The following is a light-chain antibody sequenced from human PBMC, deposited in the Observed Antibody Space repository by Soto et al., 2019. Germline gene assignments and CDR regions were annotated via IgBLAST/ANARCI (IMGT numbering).Light chain of an antibody. CDR2: EVS. Sequence: QSALTQPASVSGSPGQSITISCTGTSSDVGGYNYVSWYQQHPGKAPKLMIYEVSNRPSGVSNRFSGSKSGNTASLTIFGLQAEDEADYYCSSYTSSNPYVFGTGTKLTVL. J-gene: IGLJ1*01. V-gene: IGLV2-14*01. CDR3: SSYTSSNPYV. CDR1: SSDVGGYNY.